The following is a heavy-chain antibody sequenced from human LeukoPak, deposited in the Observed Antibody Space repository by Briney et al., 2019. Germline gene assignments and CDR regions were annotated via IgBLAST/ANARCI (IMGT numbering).Heavy chain of an antibody. D-gene: IGHD3-3*01. CDR2: INHSGST. J-gene: IGHJ4*02. CDR3: ARGSYDFWSGYYTKGHCDY. CDR1: GGSFSGYY. Sequence: PETLSLTCAVYGGSFSGYYWSWGRHPPGKGLEWIGEINHSGSTNYNPSLKSRVTISVATHKNQFSLRLRSVTAADTAVYYGARGSYDFWSGYYTKGHCDYWGQGTLVTVSS. V-gene: IGHV4-34*01.